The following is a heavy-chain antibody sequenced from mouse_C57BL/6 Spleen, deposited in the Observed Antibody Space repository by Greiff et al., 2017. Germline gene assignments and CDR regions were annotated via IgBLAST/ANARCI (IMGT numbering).Heavy chain of an antibody. CDR1: GYAFSSSW. Sequence: QVQLQQSGPELVKPGASVKISCKASGYAFSSSWMNWVKQRPGKGLEWIGRIYPGDGDTNYNGKFKGKATLTADKSSSTAYMQLSSLTSEDSAVYFCARRDGSSYEVDYWGQVTSVTVSS. CDR2: IYPGDGDT. CDR3: ARRDGSSYEVDY. D-gene: IGHD1-1*01. V-gene: IGHV1-82*01. J-gene: IGHJ4*01.